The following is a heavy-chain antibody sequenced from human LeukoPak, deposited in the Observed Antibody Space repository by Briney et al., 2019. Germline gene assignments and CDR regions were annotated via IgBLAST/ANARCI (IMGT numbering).Heavy chain of an antibody. Sequence: ASVKVSCKASGYTFTKYAVNWVRQAPGQGLEWMGLINPIGGSTIYAQKFQGRVTMTRDMSTSTVYMELSSLRSEDTAMYYCARARGTTRRHDAFDIWGQGTMVTVSS. J-gene: IGHJ3*02. CDR2: INPIGGST. V-gene: IGHV1-46*01. D-gene: IGHD4-11*01. CDR3: ARARGTTRRHDAFDI. CDR1: GYTFTKYA.